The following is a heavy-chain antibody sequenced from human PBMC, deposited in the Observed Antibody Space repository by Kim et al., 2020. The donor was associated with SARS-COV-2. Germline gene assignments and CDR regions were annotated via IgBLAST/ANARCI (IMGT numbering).Heavy chain of an antibody. J-gene: IGHJ5*02. D-gene: IGHD3-3*01. Sequence: SETLSLTCTVSGGSISSSSYYWGWIRQPPGKGLEWIGSIYYSGSTYYNPSLKSRVTISVDTSKNQFSLKLSSVTAADTAVYYCARMGSYGYYSPYNWFDP. CDR2: IYYSGST. CDR1: GGSISSSSYY. V-gene: IGHV4-39*01. CDR3: ARMGSYGYYSPYNWFDP.